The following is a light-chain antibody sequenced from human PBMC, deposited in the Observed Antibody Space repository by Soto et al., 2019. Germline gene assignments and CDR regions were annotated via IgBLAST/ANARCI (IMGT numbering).Light chain of an antibody. Sequence: EIVMTQSPATLSVSPGERATLSCRASQSVSSNLAWYQHKPGQAPRLLIYGASTRATGIPDRFSGSGSGTEFTLTISSLQSEDSAVYYCQQYNNWLTFGGGTKVEI. CDR1: QSVSSN. CDR3: QQYNNWLT. CDR2: GAS. J-gene: IGKJ4*01. V-gene: IGKV3-15*01.